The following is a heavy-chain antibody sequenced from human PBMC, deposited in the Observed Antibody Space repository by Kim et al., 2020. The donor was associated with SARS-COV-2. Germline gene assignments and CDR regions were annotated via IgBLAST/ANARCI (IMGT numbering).Heavy chain of an antibody. CDR2: INAGNCKT. CDR1: GYTFTNYS. V-gene: IGHV1-3*01. Sequence: ASVKVSCKASGYTFTNYSMNWVRQAPGQRLEWMGWINAGNCKTKYSQNFQGRLTIIMDTSASTAYMEWSSLTSEDTAMYYCAREAGWYSPPFDPWGQGTLVTVSS. D-gene: IGHD6-19*01. J-gene: IGHJ5*02. CDR3: AREAGWYSPPFDP.